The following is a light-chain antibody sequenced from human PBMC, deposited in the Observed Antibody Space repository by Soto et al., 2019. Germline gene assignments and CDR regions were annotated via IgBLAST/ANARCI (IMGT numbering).Light chain of an antibody. CDR2: AAS. CDR3: QQTSRTPKT. J-gene: IGKJ1*01. V-gene: IGKV1-39*01. Sequence: IQINQSPSSPSASVGDRVNITCRASQSITRYLNWYQQKPGKAPNLLIYAASSLHSGVPSRFSGAGSGTDFTLTISSLQPEDFATYYCQQTSRTPKTFGQGTKVDIK. CDR1: QSITRY.